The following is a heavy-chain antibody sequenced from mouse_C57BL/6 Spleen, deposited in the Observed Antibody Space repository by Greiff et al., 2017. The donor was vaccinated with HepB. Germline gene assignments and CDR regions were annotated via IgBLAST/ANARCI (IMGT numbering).Heavy chain of an antibody. J-gene: IGHJ4*01. CDR1: GFTFSDYG. V-gene: IGHV5-17*01. CDR2: ISSGSSTI. CDR3: ARPTPSYAMDY. Sequence: EVKLMESGGGLVKPGGSLKLSCAASGFTFSDYGMHWVRQAPEKGLEWVAYISSGSSTIYYADTVKGRFTISRDNAKNTLFLHMTSLRSEDTAMYYCARPTPSYAMDYWGQGTSVTVSS.